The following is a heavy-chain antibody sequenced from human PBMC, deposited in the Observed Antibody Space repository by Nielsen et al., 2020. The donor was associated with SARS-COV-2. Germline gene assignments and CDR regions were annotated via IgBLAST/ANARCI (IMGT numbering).Heavy chain of an antibody. J-gene: IGHJ4*02. Sequence: SETLSLTCTVSGGSVSSGSYYWSWVRQPPGKGLEWIGEIYHRGSTNYSPSLKTRVTISVDKSKNQFSLELRSVTAADTAVYYCARWGDDYGDYASFDYWGQGTLVTVSS. CDR3: ARWGDDYGDYASFDY. CDR2: IYHRGST. V-gene: IGHV4-39*07. CDR1: GGSVSSGSYY. D-gene: IGHD4-17*01.